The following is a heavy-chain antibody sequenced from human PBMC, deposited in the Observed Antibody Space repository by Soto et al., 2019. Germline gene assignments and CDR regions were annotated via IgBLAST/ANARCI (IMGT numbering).Heavy chain of an antibody. CDR1: GFTFSSYG. V-gene: IGHV3-33*01. D-gene: IGHD3-9*01. CDR2: IWYDGSNK. J-gene: IGHJ5*02. Sequence: GGSLRLSCAASGFTFSSYGMHWVRQAPGKGLERVAVIWYDGSNKYYADSVKGRFTISRDNSKNTLYLQMNSLRAEDTAVYYCARGDDILTGYYNGGAMFDPWGQGTLVTVSS. CDR3: ARGDDILTGYYNGGAMFDP.